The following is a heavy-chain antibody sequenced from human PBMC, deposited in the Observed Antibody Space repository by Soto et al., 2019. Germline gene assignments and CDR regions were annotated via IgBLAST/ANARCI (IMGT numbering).Heavy chain of an antibody. CDR2: IYYSGST. Sequence: SETLSLTCTVSGGSISSGGYYWSWIRQHPGKGLEWIGYIYYSGSTYYNPSLKSRVAVSLDTSKNQFSLKLSSVTAADTALYFCARSTEDYYGGSGYFYYFDYWGQGTLVTVSS. V-gene: IGHV4-31*03. D-gene: IGHD3-22*01. J-gene: IGHJ4*02. CDR1: GGSISSGGYY. CDR3: ARSTEDYYGGSGYFYYFDY.